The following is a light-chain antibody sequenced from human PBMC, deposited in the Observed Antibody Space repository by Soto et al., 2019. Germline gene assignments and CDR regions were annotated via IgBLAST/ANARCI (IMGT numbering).Light chain of an antibody. CDR2: EDN. J-gene: IGLJ3*02. CDR1: SGSIASNY. Sequence: NFMLTQPHSVSESPGKTVIISCTRSSGSIASNYAQWYQQRPGSSPTTVISEDNQRPSGVPDRFSGSIDSSSNSASLTISGLETEDEADYFCQSYDATNQVFGGGTKLTVL. CDR3: QSYDATNQV. V-gene: IGLV6-57*01.